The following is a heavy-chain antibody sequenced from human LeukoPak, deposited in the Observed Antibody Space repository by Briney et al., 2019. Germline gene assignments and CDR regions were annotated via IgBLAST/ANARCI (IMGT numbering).Heavy chain of an antibody. CDR2: INYSGTT. CDR1: SGSFSSSSYL. CDR3: ARLRGGVQLWGD. Sequence: SETLSLTCTVSSGSFSSSSYLCGWSRQSPGLGLEWIATINYSGTTYYNPSLKSRATPSVDTSGNQFSLKLTSVTAAAPAVYYRARLRGGVQLWGDWGQGALVTVSS. V-gene: IGHV4-39*01. D-gene: IGHD3-10*01. J-gene: IGHJ4*01.